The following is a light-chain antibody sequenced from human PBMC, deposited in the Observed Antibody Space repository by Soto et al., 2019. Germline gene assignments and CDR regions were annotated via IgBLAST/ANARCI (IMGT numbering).Light chain of an antibody. J-gene: IGKJ4*01. CDR2: LGS. CDR3: MQALQTPQLT. V-gene: IGKV2-28*01. CDR1: QSLLHSNGYNY. Sequence: DIVMTQSPLSLPVTPGEPASISCRSSQSLLHSNGYNYLDWYLQKQGQSPQLLIYLGSSRASGVPDRFSGSGSGTDFTLKISRVEAEDVGVYYCMQALQTPQLTFGGGTKVEIK.